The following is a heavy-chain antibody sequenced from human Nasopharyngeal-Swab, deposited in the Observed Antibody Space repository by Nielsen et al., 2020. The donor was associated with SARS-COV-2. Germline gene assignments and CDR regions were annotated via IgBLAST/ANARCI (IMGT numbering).Heavy chain of an antibody. CDR3: ARDPPFSGWTLES. CDR2: IWYDGSEK. V-gene: IGHV3-33*01. J-gene: IGHJ4*02. Sequence: GESLKISCAASGFSFRDSAMHWVRQAPGTGLEWVAVIWYDGSEKYYVDSVKGRFTISRDNSKNTLYLQMNSLRAEDTAVYYCARDPPFSGWTLESWGQGTLVTVSS. D-gene: IGHD6-25*01. CDR1: GFSFRDSA.